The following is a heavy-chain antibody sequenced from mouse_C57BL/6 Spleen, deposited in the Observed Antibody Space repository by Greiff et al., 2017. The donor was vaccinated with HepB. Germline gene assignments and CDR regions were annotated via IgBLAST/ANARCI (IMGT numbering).Heavy chain of an antibody. V-gene: IGHV1-82*01. Sequence: QVQLQQSGPELVKPGASVKISCKASGYAFSSSWMNWVKQRPGKGLEWIGRIYPGDGDTNYNGKFKGKATLTADKSSSTAYMQLSSLTAEDSAVSFCARRSYGGSFYFDYWGQGTTLTVSS. D-gene: IGHD1-1*01. CDR1: GYAFSSSW. J-gene: IGHJ2*01. CDR3: ARRSYGGSFYFDY. CDR2: IYPGDGDT.